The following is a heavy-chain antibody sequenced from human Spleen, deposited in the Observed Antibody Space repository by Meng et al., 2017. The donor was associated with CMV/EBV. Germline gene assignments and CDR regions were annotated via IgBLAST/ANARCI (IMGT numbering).Heavy chain of an antibody. V-gene: IGHV4-61*01. CDR3: ARLDTEN. Sequence: SETLSLTCTVSGGSVSNGNYYWSWIRQPPGKGLEWIGYIYYSGSTNYNPSLSGSTNYNPSLKSRVTISVDTSKNQFSLNLSSVTAADTAVYYCARLDTENWGPGTLVTVSS. CDR2: IYYSGSTNYNPSLSGST. CDR1: GGSVSNGNYY. J-gene: IGHJ4*02.